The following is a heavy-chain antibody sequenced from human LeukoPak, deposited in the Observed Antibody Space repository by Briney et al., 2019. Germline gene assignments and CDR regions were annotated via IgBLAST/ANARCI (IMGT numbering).Heavy chain of an antibody. V-gene: IGHV4-34*01. CDR2: INHSGST. CDR1: GGSFSGYY. D-gene: IGHD3-10*01. CDR3: ARDCASKSGDAFDI. Sequence: SETLSLTCAVYGGSFSGYYWSWVRQPPGKGLEWIGEINHSGSTNYNPSLKSRVTISVDTSKNQFSLKLSSVTAADTAVYYCARDCASKSGDAFDIWGQGTMVTVSS. J-gene: IGHJ3*02.